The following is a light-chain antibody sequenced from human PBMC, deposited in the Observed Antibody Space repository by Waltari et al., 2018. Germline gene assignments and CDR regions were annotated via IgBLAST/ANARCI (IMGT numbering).Light chain of an antibody. J-gene: IGLJ2*01. CDR1: NIGTKT. Sequence: SYVLTQPPSVSVAPGKTADITCGGDNIGTKTGHWYQQKPGQAPVLVIYYDYDRPSGTPERFSGSNSGNTATLTISRVDAGDEADYYCQVWDSRSEVVFGGGTRLTVL. CDR3: QVWDSRSEVV. V-gene: IGLV3-21*04. CDR2: YDY.